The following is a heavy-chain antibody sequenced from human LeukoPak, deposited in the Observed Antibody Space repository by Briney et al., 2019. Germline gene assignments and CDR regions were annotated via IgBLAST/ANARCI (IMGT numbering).Heavy chain of an antibody. V-gene: IGHV3-30*18. J-gene: IGHJ4*02. Sequence: PGGSLRLSCAASGFTFSNYGVHWVRQVPGKGLEWVAVLSYDGSNKYYADSVKGRFTISRDNSKNTLYLQMNSLRVEDTAVYYCAKEVYFDWLFPLDFWGQGTLVTVSS. CDR2: LSYDGSNK. CDR1: GFTFSNYG. D-gene: IGHD3-9*01. CDR3: AKEVYFDWLFPLDF.